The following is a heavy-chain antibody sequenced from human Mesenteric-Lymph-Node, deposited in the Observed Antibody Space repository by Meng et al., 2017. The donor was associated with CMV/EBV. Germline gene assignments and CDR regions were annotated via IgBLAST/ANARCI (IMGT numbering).Heavy chain of an antibody. V-gene: IGHV3-66*02. J-gene: IGHJ5*02. D-gene: IGHD2-2*01. CDR1: GFTVSSNY. CDR2: IYSGGST. Sequence: ETLSLTCAASGFTVSSNYMSWVRQAPGKGLEWVSVIYSGGSTYYADSVKGRSTISRDISKNTLFLQINSLRAEDTAVYYCAKADCSSCWFDPWGQGTLVTVSS. CDR3: AKADCSSCWFDP.